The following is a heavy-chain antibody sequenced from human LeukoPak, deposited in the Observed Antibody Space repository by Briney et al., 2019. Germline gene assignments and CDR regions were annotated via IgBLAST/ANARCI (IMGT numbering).Heavy chain of an antibody. CDR1: GGSISNTNYY. CDR2: FYYNGDT. CDR3: SRIKAYSDFLDP. J-gene: IGHJ5*02. Sequence: SETLSLTCTVSGGSISNTNYYWGWIRQPPGKGLEWIGSFYYNGDTYYNPSLKSRVTVSGDTSQNQFSLKLTSVTAADTAVYYCSRIKAYSDFLDPWGQGTLVSVSS. V-gene: IGHV4-39*07. D-gene: IGHD3-3*01.